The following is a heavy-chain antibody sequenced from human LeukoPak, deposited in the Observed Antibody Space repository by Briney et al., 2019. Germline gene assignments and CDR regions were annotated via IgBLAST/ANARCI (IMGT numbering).Heavy chain of an antibody. Sequence: GGSLRLSCAASGFTFSSYWMHWVRQAPGKGLVWVSRINSDGSSTSYADSVKGRFTISRDNAKNTLYLQMNSLRAEDTAVYYCARVLGYCSSTSCSGWFDPWGQGTLVAVSS. J-gene: IGHJ5*02. CDR3: ARVLGYCSSTSCSGWFDP. D-gene: IGHD2-2*01. CDR2: INSDGSST. CDR1: GFTFSSYW. V-gene: IGHV3-74*01.